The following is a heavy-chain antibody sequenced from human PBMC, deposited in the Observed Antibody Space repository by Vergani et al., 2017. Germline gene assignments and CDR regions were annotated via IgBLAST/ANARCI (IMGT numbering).Heavy chain of an antibody. CDR2: IYYSGST. D-gene: IGHD3-3*01. V-gene: IGHV4-31*03. J-gene: IGHJ3*02. CDR1: GGSISSGGYY. CDR3: ARALGSEVWSGYYKIYAFDI. Sequence: QLQLQESGSGLVKPSQTLSLTCTVSGGSISSGGYYWSWIRQHPGKGLEWIGYIYYSGSTYYNPSLKSRVTISVDTSKNQFSLKLSSVTAADTAVYYCARALGSEVWSGYYKIYAFDIWGQGTMVTVSS.